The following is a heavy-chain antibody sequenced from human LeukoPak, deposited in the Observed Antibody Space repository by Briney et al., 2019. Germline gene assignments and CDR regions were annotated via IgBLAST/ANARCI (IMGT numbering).Heavy chain of an antibody. V-gene: IGHV4-59*01. Sequence: SETLSLTCTVSGGSISSYYWSWIRQPPGKGLEWIGYIYYSGSTNYNPSLKSRVTISVDTSKNQFSLKLSSVTAADTAVYYCARRSSGSSSWYRYYYYMDVWGKGTTVTVSS. CDR3: ARRSSGSSSWYRYYYYMDV. CDR1: GGSISSYY. D-gene: IGHD6-13*01. J-gene: IGHJ6*03. CDR2: IYYSGST.